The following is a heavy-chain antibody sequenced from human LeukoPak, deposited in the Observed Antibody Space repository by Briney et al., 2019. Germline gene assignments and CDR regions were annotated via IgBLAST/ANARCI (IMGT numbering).Heavy chain of an antibody. V-gene: IGHV3-11*01. CDR2: ISSSGSTI. D-gene: IGHD3-3*01. Sequence: GGSLRLSCAASGFTFSDYYMSWIRQAPGKGLEWVSYISSSGSTIYYADSVKGRFTISRDNAKNSLYLQMNSLRAEDTAVYYCARASSGGRIFGVVNNWFDPWGQGTLVTVSS. J-gene: IGHJ5*02. CDR3: ARASSGGRIFGVVNNWFDP. CDR1: GFTFSDYY.